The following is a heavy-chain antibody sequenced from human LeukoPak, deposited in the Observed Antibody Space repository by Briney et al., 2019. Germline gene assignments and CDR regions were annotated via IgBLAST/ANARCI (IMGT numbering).Heavy chain of an antibody. CDR3: ARDRTTVTVFDY. Sequence: QAGGTLRLSCAASGFTFSSYGMSWVRQAPGKGLVWVSRIHSDGSITSYADSVKGRFTVSRDNAKNTLYLQMNSLRADDTAVYYCARDRTTVTVFDYWGQGTLVTVSS. J-gene: IGHJ4*02. CDR1: GFTFSSYG. D-gene: IGHD4-17*01. CDR2: IHSDGSIT. V-gene: IGHV3-74*01.